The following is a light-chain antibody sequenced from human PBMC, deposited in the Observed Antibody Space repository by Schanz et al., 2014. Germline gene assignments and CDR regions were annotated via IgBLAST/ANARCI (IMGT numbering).Light chain of an antibody. V-gene: IGLV1-44*01. CDR3: QSYDSSLSAL. Sequence: QSVLTQPPSASGTPGQRVTISCSGSSSNIGTNAVSWYQQLPGTAPKLFIYSNNQRPSGVPDRFSGSKSGTSASLAITGLQAEDEADYYCQSYDSSLSALFGGGTKLTVL. J-gene: IGLJ2*01. CDR1: SSNIGTNA. CDR2: SNN.